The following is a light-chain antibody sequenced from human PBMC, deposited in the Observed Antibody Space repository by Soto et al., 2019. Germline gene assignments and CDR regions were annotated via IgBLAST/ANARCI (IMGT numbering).Light chain of an antibody. Sequence: QSVLTQPPSVSGAPGQSVTISCTGSSSNIGSNTVNWYQQLPGTAPKLLIHSNNQRPSGVPDRFSGSKSGTSASLAISGLQSADEADYYCAAWDDSLNGSYVFGTGTKVTVL. CDR1: SSNIGSNT. J-gene: IGLJ1*01. CDR2: SNN. V-gene: IGLV1-44*01. CDR3: AAWDDSLNGSYV.